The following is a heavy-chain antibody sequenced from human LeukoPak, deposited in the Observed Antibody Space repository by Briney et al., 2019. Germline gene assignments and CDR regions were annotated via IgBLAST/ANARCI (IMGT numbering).Heavy chain of an antibody. Sequence: GGSLRLSCAASGFTFSSYAMSWVRQAPGKGLEGVSVIYSGGSTYYADSVKGRFTISRDNSKNTLYLQMGSLRPEDMAVYFCTRGPGYDYVWGTYRADYWGQGTLVTVSS. J-gene: IGHJ4*02. CDR3: TRGPGYDYVWGTYRADY. CDR1: GFTFSSYA. D-gene: IGHD3-16*02. CDR2: IYSGGST. V-gene: IGHV3-66*02.